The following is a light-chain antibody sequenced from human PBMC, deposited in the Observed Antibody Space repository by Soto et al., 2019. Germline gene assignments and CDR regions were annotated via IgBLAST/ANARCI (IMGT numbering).Light chain of an antibody. CDR2: LNSDGSH. CDR3: QTWGTGIQV. CDR1: SGHSSYA. Sequence: QSVLTQSPSASASLGASVKLTCTLSSGHSSYAIAWHQQQPEKGPRYLMKLNSDGSHSKGDEIPDRFSGSSSGAERYLTISSLQSEEEADYYCQTWGTGIQVFGGGTKLTVL. V-gene: IGLV4-69*01. J-gene: IGLJ2*01.